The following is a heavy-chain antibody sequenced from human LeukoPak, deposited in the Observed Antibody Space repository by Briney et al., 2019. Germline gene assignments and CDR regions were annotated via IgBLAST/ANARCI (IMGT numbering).Heavy chain of an antibody. D-gene: IGHD3-10*02. CDR2: ISHSGGAE. Sequence: GGSLRISCGASGFRLSTYSMNWVGQAAGKGLEWISYISHSGGAEHYTDSVKGRFTISRDNAKNALYLQMNSLRAEDTAVYFCARDYVFAFDYWSQGTLVTVSS. CDR3: ARDYVFAFDY. V-gene: IGHV3-48*01. J-gene: IGHJ4*02. CDR1: GFRLSTYS.